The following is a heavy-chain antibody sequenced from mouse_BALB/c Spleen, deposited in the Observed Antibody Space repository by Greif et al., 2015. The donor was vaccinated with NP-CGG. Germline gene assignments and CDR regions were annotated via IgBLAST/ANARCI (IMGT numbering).Heavy chain of an antibody. CDR2: IYPGSSNT. CDR1: GYTFTDYY. V-gene: IGHV1-84*02. CDR3: ARRTGTEAMDY. D-gene: IGHD4-1*01. J-gene: IGHJ4*01. Sequence: LMKSGPELVKPGASVKISCKASGYTFTDYYINWVKQKPGQGLEWIGWIYPGSSNTKYNEKFKGKATLTVDTSSSTAYMQLSSLTSEGTAVYFCARRTGTEAMDYWGQGTSVTVSS.